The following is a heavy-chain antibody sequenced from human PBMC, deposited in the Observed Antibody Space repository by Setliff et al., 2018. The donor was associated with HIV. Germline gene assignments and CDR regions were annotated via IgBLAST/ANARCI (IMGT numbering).Heavy chain of an antibody. V-gene: IGHV3-21*01. D-gene: IGHD2-21*02. CDR2: ISPSGSYI. CDR3: ARGDTTPIYPNYMDV. J-gene: IGHJ6*03. CDR1: GFTFNSHN. Sequence: GESLRLSCAASGFTFNSHNMNWVRQAPGKGLEWVSSISPSGSYIYYADSMKGRFTISRDNAKNSLYLQMNSLRAEDTAVYYCARGDTTPIYPNYMDVWGKGTTVTVSS.